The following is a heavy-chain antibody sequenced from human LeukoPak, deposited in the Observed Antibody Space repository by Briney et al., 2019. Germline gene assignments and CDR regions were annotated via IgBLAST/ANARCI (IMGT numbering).Heavy chain of an antibody. D-gene: IGHD2-8*01. CDR3: ARRANGPSY. J-gene: IGHJ4*02. V-gene: IGHV4-34*01. CDR1: GGSFSGYY. CDR2: INHSGST. Sequence: SETLSLTCAVYGGSFSGYYWSWIRQPPGKGLEWIGEINHSGSTNYNPSLKSRVTISIDTSKNQFSLKLTSVTAADTAMYYCARRANGPSYWGQGTLVAVSS.